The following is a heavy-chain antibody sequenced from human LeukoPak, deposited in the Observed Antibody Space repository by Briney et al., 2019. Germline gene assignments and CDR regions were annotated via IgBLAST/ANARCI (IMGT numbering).Heavy chain of an antibody. CDR1: GYTFTDYY. D-gene: IGHD6-19*01. CDR2: INPNTGGT. J-gene: IGHJ6*02. Sequence: ASVTVSCKASGYTFTDYYMHWVRQAPGQGLEWVGRINPNTGGTNYAQRFQGRVTLTRDTSITTAYMELSSLRSDDTAIYYCACLYQWQVSYYSHGMDVWGRGTTVTVSS. CDR3: ACLYQWQVSYYSHGMDV. V-gene: IGHV1-2*06.